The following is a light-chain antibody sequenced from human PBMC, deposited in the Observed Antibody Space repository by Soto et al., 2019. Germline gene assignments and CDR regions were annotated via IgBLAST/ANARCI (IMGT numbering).Light chain of an antibody. CDR2: GAS. J-gene: IGKJ1*01. CDR1: QSVSSN. V-gene: IGKV3-15*01. Sequence: EIVMTQSPATLSVSPGERATLSCRASQSVSSNLAWYQQKPGQAPRLLIYGASTRATGIPARFSGSGSGTEFTLTISSLQCEDFAVYYCQQDNNWPPWTFGQGTKVEIK. CDR3: QQDNNWPPWT.